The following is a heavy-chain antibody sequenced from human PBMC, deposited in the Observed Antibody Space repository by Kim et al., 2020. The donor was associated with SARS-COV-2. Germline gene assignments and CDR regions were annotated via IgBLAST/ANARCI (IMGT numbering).Heavy chain of an antibody. D-gene: IGHD3-16*01. CDR1: GFNIINNY. J-gene: IGHJ4*02. CDR2: TYSDRES. CDR3: VRYEH. V-gene: IGHV3-53*01. Sequence: GGSLRLSCVASGFNIINNYIIWVRQAPGKGLEWVSSTYSDRESHYGDSVGGRFSLSRDNSTNTIYLQMNSLTVDDSAIYYCVRYEHWSQGAVVTVSS.